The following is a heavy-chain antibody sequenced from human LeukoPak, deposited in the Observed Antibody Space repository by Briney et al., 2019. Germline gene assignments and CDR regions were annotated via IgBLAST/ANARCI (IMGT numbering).Heavy chain of an antibody. CDR3: ARDVVRGFDY. D-gene: IGHD2-15*01. CDR1: GFSFSSYW. CDR2: IKQDGSEK. Sequence: GGSLRLSCAAYGFSFSSYWMSWVRQAPGKGLEWVANIKQDGSEKYYVDSVKGRFTISRDNAKNSLYLEMNSLRAEDTAVYYCARDVVRGFDYWGQGTLVTVSS. J-gene: IGHJ4*02. V-gene: IGHV3-7*01.